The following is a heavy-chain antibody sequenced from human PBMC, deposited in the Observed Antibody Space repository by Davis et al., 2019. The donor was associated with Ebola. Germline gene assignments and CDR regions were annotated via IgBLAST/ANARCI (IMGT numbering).Heavy chain of an antibody. CDR1: GFSLSNARMG. CDR3: AQNSRDSYGIFYYYYGMDV. D-gene: IGHD5-18*01. CDR2: IFSNDEK. Sequence: SGPTLVKPTETLTLTCTVSGFSLSNARMGVSWIRQPPGKALEWLAHIFSNDEKSYSTSLKSRLTISKDTSKSQVVLTMTNMDPVDTATYYCAQNSRDSYGIFYYYYGMDVWGQGTTVTVSS. J-gene: IGHJ6*02. V-gene: IGHV2-26*01.